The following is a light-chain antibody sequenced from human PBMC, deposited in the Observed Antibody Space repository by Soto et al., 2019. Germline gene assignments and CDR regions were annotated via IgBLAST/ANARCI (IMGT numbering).Light chain of an antibody. CDR1: QSVSSK. J-gene: IGKJ5*01. Sequence: EIAMTQSPATLSVSPGERATLSCRASQSVSSKLAWYQQKPGQAPRLLIYGASTMATGIPARFSGSGSGTEFTLTISSLQSEDFGVYHCQQYNNWPPITFGQGTRVEIK. CDR3: QQYNNWPPIT. V-gene: IGKV3-15*01. CDR2: GAS.